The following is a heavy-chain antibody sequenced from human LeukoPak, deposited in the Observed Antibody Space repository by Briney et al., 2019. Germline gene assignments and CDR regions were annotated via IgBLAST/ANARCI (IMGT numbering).Heavy chain of an antibody. CDR3: ARGGWYYDILTGYYIEPFDY. CDR1: GGSISSSSYY. J-gene: IGHJ4*02. CDR2: IYYSGST. V-gene: IGHV4-61*01. D-gene: IGHD3-9*01. Sequence: SETLSLTCTVSGGSISSSSYYWSWIRQPPGKGLEWIGYIYYSGSTNYNPSLKSRVTISVDTSKNQFSLKLSSVTAADTAVYYCARGGWYYDILTGYYIEPFDYWGQGTLVTVSS.